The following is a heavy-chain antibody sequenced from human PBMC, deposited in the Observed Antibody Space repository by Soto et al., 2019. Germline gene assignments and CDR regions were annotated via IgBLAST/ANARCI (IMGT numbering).Heavy chain of an antibody. V-gene: IGHV4-59*08. J-gene: IGHJ3*02. CDR3: ARRDEAKIFGVVIIGAFDI. CDR1: GGSISSYY. CDR2: IYYSGST. D-gene: IGHD3-3*01. Sequence: PSETLSLTCTVSGGSISSYYWSWIRQPPGKGLEWIGYIYYSGSTNYNPSLKSRVTISVDTSKNQLSLKLSSVTAADTAVYYCARRDEAKIFGVVIIGAFDILGQGTMVTVSS.